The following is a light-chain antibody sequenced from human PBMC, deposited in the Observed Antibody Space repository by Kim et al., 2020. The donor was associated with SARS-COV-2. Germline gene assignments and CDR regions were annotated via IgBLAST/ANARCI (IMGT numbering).Light chain of an antibody. Sequence: GASVKPPCTLSSGHSSYAIAWHQQQPEKGPRYLMKLNSDGSHSKGDGIPDRFSGSSSGAERYLTISSLQSEDEADYYCQTWGTGIGFGGGTQLTVL. CDR2: LNSDGSH. V-gene: IGLV4-69*01. CDR3: QTWGTGIG. J-gene: IGLJ3*02. CDR1: SGHSSYA.